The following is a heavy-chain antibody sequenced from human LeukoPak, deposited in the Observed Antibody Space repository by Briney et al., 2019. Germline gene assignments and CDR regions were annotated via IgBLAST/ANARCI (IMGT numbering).Heavy chain of an antibody. Sequence: SETLSLTCSVSGGSISGSSYNWGWIRQPPGKGLEWIGIIDNSGSTYYNASLKSRVTISVDTSKNQFSLKLSSVTAADTAVYYCARSGSGYLRYYFDYWGQGTLVTVSS. V-gene: IGHV4-39*07. CDR3: ARSGSGYLRYYFDY. D-gene: IGHD5-12*01. J-gene: IGHJ4*02. CDR1: GGSISGSSYN. CDR2: IDNSGST.